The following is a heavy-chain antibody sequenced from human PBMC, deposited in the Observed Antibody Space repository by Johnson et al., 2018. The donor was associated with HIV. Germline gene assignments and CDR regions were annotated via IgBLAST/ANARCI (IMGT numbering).Heavy chain of an antibody. CDR2: IGRAGDT. Sequence: VQLVESGGGLVKPGGSLRLSCAASGFTFDDYAMYWVRQATGNGLEWVSAIGRAGDTYYQDSVKGRFTISRENDNNSLYLQMNSLRAGDTAVYFCAKVGSYYYDSSGSALGAFDIWGQGTMVTVSP. J-gene: IGHJ3*02. CDR1: GFTFDDYA. V-gene: IGHV3-13*01. D-gene: IGHD3-22*01. CDR3: AKVGSYYYDSSGSALGAFDI.